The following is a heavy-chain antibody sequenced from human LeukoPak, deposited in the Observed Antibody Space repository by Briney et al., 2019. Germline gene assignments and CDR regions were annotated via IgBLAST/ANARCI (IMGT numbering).Heavy chain of an antibody. D-gene: IGHD3-10*01. CDR3: ARHYYYASGSPFDY. V-gene: IGHV4-4*02. J-gene: IGHJ4*02. CDR2: IYHSGRT. Sequence: PSETLSLTCAVSGGSIISGNWWSWVRQPPGKGLEWIGEIYHSGRTNYNPSLKSRVTISVDTSKNQVSLGLSSVTAADTAVYYCARHYYYASGSPFDYWGQGTLVTVSS. CDR1: GGSIISGNW.